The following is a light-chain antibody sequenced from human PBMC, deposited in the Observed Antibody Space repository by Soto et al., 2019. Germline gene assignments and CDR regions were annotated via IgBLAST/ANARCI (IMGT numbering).Light chain of an antibody. V-gene: IGKV3-15*01. CDR1: QSVTTN. CDR2: DAS. J-gene: IGKJ4*01. Sequence: EVVMTQSPATLSVSPGERVTFSCRASQSVTTNLAWYQHKPGQSPRLLISDASTGASGIPPRFSGSGSGTEFTLNIDRLQPADFAVYYCQQYDRWPVTFGGGTKVEIK. CDR3: QQYDRWPVT.